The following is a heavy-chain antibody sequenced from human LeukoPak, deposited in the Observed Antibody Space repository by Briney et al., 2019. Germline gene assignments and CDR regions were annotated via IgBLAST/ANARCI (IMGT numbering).Heavy chain of an antibody. CDR2: MNPNSGNT. V-gene: IGHV1-8*01. CDR3: ARRTLTTFGIVLNYDAFDI. D-gene: IGHD3-10*02. J-gene: IGHJ3*02. Sequence: ASVKVSCKASGYTFTSYDINWVRQATGQGLEWMGWMNPNSGNTGYAQKFQGRVTMTRNTSISTAYMELSSLRSEDTAEYYCARRTLTTFGIVLNYDAFDIWGQGTMVTVSS. CDR1: GYTFTSYD.